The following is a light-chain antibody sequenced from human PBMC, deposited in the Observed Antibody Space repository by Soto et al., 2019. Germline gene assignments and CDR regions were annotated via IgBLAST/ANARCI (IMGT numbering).Light chain of an antibody. CDR2: AAS. V-gene: IGKV1-39*01. Sequence: DIQKTKYPSSLSASVGARVPITCRSSPSISNYLNWYQQKPGKAPKLLIYAASSLQPGVPSRFSGSGSGTDFTLNINSLKPEDFATYDCQQSYATPRPCGQGSKVEI. J-gene: IGKJ1*01. CDR3: QQSYATPRP. CDR1: PSISNY.